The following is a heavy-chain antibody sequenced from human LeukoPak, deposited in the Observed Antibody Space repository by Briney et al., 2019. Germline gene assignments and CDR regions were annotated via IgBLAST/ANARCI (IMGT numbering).Heavy chain of an antibody. CDR1: GFTFDDYA. J-gene: IGHJ4*02. CDR2: ISWNSGSI. Sequence: PGRSLRLSCAASGFTFDDYAMHWVRQAPGKGLEWVSGISWNSGSIGYADSVKGRFTISRDNAKNSLYVQMNSLRAEDTALYYCAKDMTDSSGYYGGSCFDYWGQGTLVTVSS. V-gene: IGHV3-9*01. CDR3: AKDMTDSSGYYGGSCFDY. D-gene: IGHD3-22*01.